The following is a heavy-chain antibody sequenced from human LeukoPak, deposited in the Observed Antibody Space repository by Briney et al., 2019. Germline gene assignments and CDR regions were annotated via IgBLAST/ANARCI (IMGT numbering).Heavy chain of an antibody. J-gene: IGHJ5*02. CDR2: IYYSGNT. CDR1: GGSISSSTYY. V-gene: IGHV4-39*07. D-gene: IGHD3-10*01. Sequence: SETLSLTCTVSGGSISSSTYYWGWIRQPPGKGLEWIGSIYYSGNTYYNPSLKGRVTISLDTSKNQFSLKLNSVTAADTAVYYCARDPVFRWFDPWGQGTLVTVSS. CDR3: ARDPVFRWFDP.